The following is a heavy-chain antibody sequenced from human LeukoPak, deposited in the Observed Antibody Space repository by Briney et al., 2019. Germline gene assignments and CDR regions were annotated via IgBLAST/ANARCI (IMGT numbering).Heavy chain of an antibody. V-gene: IGHV1-18*01. CDR3: ARDGDYYGSGSPRDY. Sequence: ASVKVSCKASGYTFTSYGISWGRQAPGQGLEWMGWISAYNGNTNYAQKLQGRVTMTTDTSTSTAYMELRSLRSDDTAVYYCARDGDYYGSGSPRDYWGQGTLVTVSS. J-gene: IGHJ4*02. CDR2: ISAYNGNT. CDR1: GYTFTSYG. D-gene: IGHD3-10*01.